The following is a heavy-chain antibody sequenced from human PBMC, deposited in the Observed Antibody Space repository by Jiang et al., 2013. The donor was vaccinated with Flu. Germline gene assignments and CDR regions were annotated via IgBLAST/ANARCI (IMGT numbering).Heavy chain of an antibody. J-gene: IGHJ3*02. V-gene: IGHV4-59*01. Sequence: GSGLVKPSETLSLTCTVSGGSISSYYWSWIRQPPGKGLEWIGYIYYSGSTNYNPSLKSRVTISVDTSKNQFSLKLSSVTAADTAVYYCAREWGLMELDAFDIWGQGTMVTVSS. CDR1: GGSISSYY. CDR2: IYYSGST. CDR3: AREWGLMELDAFDI. D-gene: IGHD4/OR15-4a*01.